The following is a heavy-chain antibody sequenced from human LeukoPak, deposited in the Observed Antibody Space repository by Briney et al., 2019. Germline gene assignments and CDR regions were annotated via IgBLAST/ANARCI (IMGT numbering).Heavy chain of an antibody. V-gene: IGHV4-34*01. Sequence: PSETLSLTCAVYGGSFSGYYWSWILQPPGKGLEWIGEINHSGSTNYNPSPKSRVTISVDTSNNKFSPRPSALSPADTAVYYRARRKKRRQPGDYWGQGTLVTVSS. CDR1: GGSFSGYY. CDR2: INHSGST. CDR3: ARRKKRRQPGDY. J-gene: IGHJ4*02. D-gene: IGHD2-2*01.